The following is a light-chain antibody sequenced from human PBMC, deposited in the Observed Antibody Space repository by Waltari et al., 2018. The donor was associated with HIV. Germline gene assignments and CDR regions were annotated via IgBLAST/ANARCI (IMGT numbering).Light chain of an antibody. CDR3: QQYYSTPS. V-gene: IGKV4-1*01. J-gene: IGKJ2*01. Sequence: DIVMTQSPDPLAVSLGARAALNCTYSQSVLYSSNNKNYLAWYQQKPGQPPKLLIYWASTRESGVPDRFSGSGSGTDFTLTISSLQAEDVAVYYCQQYYSTPSFGQGTKLEIK. CDR2: WAS. CDR1: QSVLYSSNNKNY.